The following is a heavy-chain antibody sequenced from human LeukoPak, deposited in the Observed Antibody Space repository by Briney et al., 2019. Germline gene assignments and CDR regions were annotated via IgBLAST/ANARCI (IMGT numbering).Heavy chain of an antibody. Sequence: GASVKVSCKASGYTLTSYYMHWVRQAPGQGREWMGIINPSGGSTNYAQKFQGRVTMARDTSTSTVYMELSSLGSEDTAVYYCARDLQDTAMVTPNFDYWGQGTLVTVSS. D-gene: IGHD5-18*01. J-gene: IGHJ4*02. V-gene: IGHV1-46*01. CDR3: ARDLQDTAMVTPNFDY. CDR1: GYTLTSYY. CDR2: INPSGGST.